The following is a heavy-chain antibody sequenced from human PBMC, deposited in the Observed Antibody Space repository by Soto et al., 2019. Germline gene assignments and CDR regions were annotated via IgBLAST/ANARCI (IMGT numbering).Heavy chain of an antibody. Sequence: GGSLRLSCAASGFTFSSYAMHWVRQAPGKGLEWVAVISYDGSNKYYADSVKGRFTISRDNSKNTLYLQMNSLRAEDTAVYYCARDTAAAGSTWGQGTLVTVSS. CDR2: ISYDGSNK. CDR1: GFTFSSYA. J-gene: IGHJ5*02. CDR3: ARDTAAAGST. D-gene: IGHD6-13*01. V-gene: IGHV3-30-3*01.